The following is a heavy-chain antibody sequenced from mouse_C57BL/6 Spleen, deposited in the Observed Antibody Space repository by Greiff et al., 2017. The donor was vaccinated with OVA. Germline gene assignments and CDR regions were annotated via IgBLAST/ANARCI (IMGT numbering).Heavy chain of an antibody. J-gene: IGHJ2*01. V-gene: IGHV1-82*01. D-gene: IGHD1-1*01. CDR2: IYPGDGDT. CDR3: ARFAYYYGSSYDFDY. CDR1: GYAFSSSW. Sequence: QVQLKQSGPELVKPGASVKISCKASGYAFSSSWMNWVKQRPGKGLEWIGRIYPGDGDTNYNGKFKGKATLTADKSSSTAYMQLSSLTSEDSAVYFCARFAYYYGSSYDFDYWGQGTTLTVSS.